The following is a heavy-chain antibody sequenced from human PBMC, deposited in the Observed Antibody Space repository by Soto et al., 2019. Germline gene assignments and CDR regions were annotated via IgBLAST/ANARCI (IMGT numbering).Heavy chain of an antibody. CDR3: ARAAYSSCWENLPYYYYYGMDV. CDR2: IYYSGST. V-gene: IGHV4-59*01. Sequence: PSETLSLTCTVSGGSISSYYWSWIRQPPGKGLEWIGYIYYSGSTNYNPSLKSRVTISVDTSKNQFSLKLSSVTAADTAVYYCARAAYSSCWENLPYYYYYGMDVWGQGTTVTVSS. D-gene: IGHD6-13*01. J-gene: IGHJ6*02. CDR1: GGSISSYY.